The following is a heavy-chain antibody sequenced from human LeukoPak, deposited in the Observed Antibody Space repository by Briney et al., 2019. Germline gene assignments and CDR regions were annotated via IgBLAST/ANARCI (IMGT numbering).Heavy chain of an antibody. CDR2: IYYSGST. J-gene: IGHJ6*02. Sequence: SETLSLTCTVSGGSISSYYWSWIRQPPGKGLEWIGYIYYSGSTNYNPSLKSRVTISVDTSKNQFSVKLRSVTAADTAVYYCARSNDPYGMDVWGLGTTVTVSS. CDR1: GGSISSYY. CDR3: ARSNDPYGMDV. V-gene: IGHV4-59*01. D-gene: IGHD1-1*01.